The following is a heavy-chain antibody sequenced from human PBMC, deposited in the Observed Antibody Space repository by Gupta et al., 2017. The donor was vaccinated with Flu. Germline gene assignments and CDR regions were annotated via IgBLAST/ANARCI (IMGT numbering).Heavy chain of an antibody. Sequence: QVQLQESGPGLVAPSETLSLTCTVFDYSIKNGYYWGWIRQSPGQGLEWLGSIFTTGTIYYTPSLRSRLSMSVDTAKNQFSLKVSSVTAADTAIYYWARDCKPYSSSSSPDNHFDYWSQGTLVTVSS. D-gene: IGHD6-6*01. CDR1: DYSIKNGYY. V-gene: IGHV4-38-2*02. CDR3: ARDCKPYSSSSSPDNHFDY. CDR2: IFTTGTI. J-gene: IGHJ4*02.